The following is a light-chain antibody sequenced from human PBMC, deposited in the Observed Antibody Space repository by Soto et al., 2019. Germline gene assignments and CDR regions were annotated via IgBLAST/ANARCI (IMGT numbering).Light chain of an antibody. V-gene: IGLV2-14*01. Sequence: QSALTLPASVSGSPGQSITISCTGTSSDVGGYNYVSWYQQYPGKAPQLMIYEVSNRPSGVSNRFSGSKSANTASLTISGLQSEDEADYYCGSYTTTRTWVFGGGTKLTVL. CDR3: GSYTTTRTWV. J-gene: IGLJ3*02. CDR2: EVS. CDR1: SSDVGGYNY.